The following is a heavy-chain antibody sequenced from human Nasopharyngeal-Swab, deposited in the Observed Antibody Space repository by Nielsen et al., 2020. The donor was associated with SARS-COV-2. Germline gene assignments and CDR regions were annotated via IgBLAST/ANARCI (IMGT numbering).Heavy chain of an antibody. Sequence: GESLKISCAASGFTFSDSAIHWVRQASGKGLEWVGRIRSKGNTYATAYAASVKGRFIIFRDDPTNTAYLQMNSLKTEATAVYYCTRCGGGCYSGRDYWGQGTLVTVSS. D-gene: IGHD2-15*01. CDR3: TRCGGGCYSGRDY. J-gene: IGHJ4*02. V-gene: IGHV3-73*01. CDR2: IRSKGNTYAT. CDR1: GFTFSDSA.